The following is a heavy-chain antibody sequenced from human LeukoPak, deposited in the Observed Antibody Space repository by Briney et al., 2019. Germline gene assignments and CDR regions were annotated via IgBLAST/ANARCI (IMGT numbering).Heavy chain of an antibody. D-gene: IGHD1-26*01. CDR1: GFIVSNNY. J-gene: IGHJ4*02. V-gene: IGHV3-66*02. CDR3: ARSWDARLDFDY. CDR2: IYSGGST. Sequence: GGSLRLSCAASGFIVSNNYMNWVRQAPGKGLEWVSVIYSGGSTYYADSVKGRFTISRDNSKNTVDLQMNDLRGEDTAVYYCARSWDARLDFDYWGQGTLATVSS.